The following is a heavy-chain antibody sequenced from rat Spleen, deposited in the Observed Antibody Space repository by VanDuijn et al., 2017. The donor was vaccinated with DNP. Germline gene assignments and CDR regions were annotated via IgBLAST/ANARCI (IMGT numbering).Heavy chain of an antibody. J-gene: IGHJ2*01. D-gene: IGHD4-4*01. CDR2: IWSGGNT. CDR3: NRNDFGQPGVS. V-gene: IGHV2S13*01. Sequence: QVQLMESGPGLVQPSQTLSLTCTVSGLSLISNSVHWIRQPPGKGLEWMGVIWSGGNTDYNSALKPRLSISRDTSESQVFLTVNSLQTEDTGIYYCNRNDFGQPGVSWGQGVMVTVSS. CDR1: GLSLISNS.